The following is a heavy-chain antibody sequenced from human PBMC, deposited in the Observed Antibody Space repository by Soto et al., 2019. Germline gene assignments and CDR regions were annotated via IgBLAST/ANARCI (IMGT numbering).Heavy chain of an antibody. CDR3: ARDQYGDNWYFDL. Sequence: QVQLQESGPGLVKPSQTLSLTCTVSGGSISSGGYYWSWIRQHPGKGLEWIGYIYYSGSTYYNPSLKSRVTLSXDXPKNQFSLKLSSVTAADTAVYYCARDQYGDNWYFDLWGRGTLVTVSS. D-gene: IGHD4-17*01. CDR2: IYYSGST. J-gene: IGHJ2*01. V-gene: IGHV4-31*03. CDR1: GGSISSGGYY.